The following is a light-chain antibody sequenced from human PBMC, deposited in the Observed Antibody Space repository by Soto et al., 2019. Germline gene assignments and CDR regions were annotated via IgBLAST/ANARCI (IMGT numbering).Light chain of an antibody. CDR3: FVWDDNLSSRV. CDR1: RSNIGSAI. Sequence: QSVLTQPPSLSGTPGQTVTISCIGSRSNIGSAIVHWYQQVPGTAPTHLIYMNSQRPSGVPDRFSGSKSGTSASLVITGLRPEDDADYYCFVWDDNLSSRVFGGGTKVTVL. CDR2: MNS. V-gene: IGLV1-47*01. J-gene: IGLJ3*02.